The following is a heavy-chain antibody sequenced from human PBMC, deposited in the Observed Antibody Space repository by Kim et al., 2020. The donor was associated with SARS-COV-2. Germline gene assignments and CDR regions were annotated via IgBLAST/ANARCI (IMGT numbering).Heavy chain of an antibody. J-gene: IGHJ4*02. V-gene: IGHV4-39*01. CDR3: ARHVPNSSGRFDY. CDR2: ISDSGST. Sequence: SETLSLTCTVSGDSISSSSSYWGWIRQPPGKGLEWIESISDSGSTFNNPSLKSRVTISVVTSKNQFSLKLSSVTAADTAVYYCARHVPNSSGRFDYWGQGTLVTVSP. D-gene: IGHD6-19*01. CDR1: GDSISSSSSY.